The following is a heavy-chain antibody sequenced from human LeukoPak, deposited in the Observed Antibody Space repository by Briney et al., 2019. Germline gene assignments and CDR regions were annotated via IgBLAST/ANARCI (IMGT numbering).Heavy chain of an antibody. J-gene: IGHJ4*02. CDR3: AIDTPPPDYYGSGSYRGYFDY. CDR1: AFTFSSYT. D-gene: IGHD3-10*01. Sequence: GGSLRLSCAASAFTFSSYTMNWVRQAPGKGLEWVSSISSSSSYIYYADSVKGRFTISRDNAKNALYLQMNSLRAEDTAVYYCAIDTPPPDYYGSGSYRGYFDYWGQGTLVTVSS. V-gene: IGHV3-21*01. CDR2: ISSSSSYI.